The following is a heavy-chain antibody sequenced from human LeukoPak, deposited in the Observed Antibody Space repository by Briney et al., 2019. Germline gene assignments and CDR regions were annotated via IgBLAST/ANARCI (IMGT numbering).Heavy chain of an antibody. J-gene: IGHJ4*02. V-gene: IGHV3-23*01. CDR2: IRGSDGST. CDR3: AKDVYGDYGGLDY. D-gene: IGHD4-17*01. Sequence: GSLRTLFSAPGFPVCTYSLSWVRQAPGEGLEWVSSIRGSDGSTYYADSVKGRFAISRDNPKNTLYLQMNSLRAEDTATYFCAKDVYGDYGGLDYWGQGTLVAVSS. CDR1: GFPVCTYS.